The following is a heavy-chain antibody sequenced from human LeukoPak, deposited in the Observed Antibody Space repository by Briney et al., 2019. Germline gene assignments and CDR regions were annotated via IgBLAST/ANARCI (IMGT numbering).Heavy chain of an antibody. V-gene: IGHV3-30-3*01. CDR3: AREAPKREMATITLYAFDI. CDR1: GFTFSSYA. D-gene: IGHD5-24*01. Sequence: GRSLRLSCAASGFTFSSYAMHWVRQAPGKGLEWVAVISYDGSNKYYADSVKGRFTISRDNSRNTLYLQMNSLRAEDTAVYYCAREAPKREMATITLYAFDIWGQGTTVTVSS. CDR2: ISYDGSNK. J-gene: IGHJ3*02.